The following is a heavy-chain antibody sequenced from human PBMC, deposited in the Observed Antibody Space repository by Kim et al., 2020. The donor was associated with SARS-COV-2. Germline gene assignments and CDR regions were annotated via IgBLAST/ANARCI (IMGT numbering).Heavy chain of an antibody. D-gene: IGHD2-8*01. J-gene: IGHJ6*02. V-gene: IGHV4-34*01. CDR3: ARGRGMVIVPRMGVQGMDV. CDR1: GGSFSGYY. Sequence: SETLSLTCAVYGGSFSGYYWSWIRQPPGKGLEWIGEINHSGSTNYNPSLKSRVTISVDTSKNQFSLKLSSVTAADTAVYYCARGRGMVIVPRMGVQGMDVWGQGTTVTVSS. CDR2: INHSGST.